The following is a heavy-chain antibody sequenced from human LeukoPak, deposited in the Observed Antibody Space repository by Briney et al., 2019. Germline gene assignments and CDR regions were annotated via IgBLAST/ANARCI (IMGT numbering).Heavy chain of an antibody. Sequence: SETLSLTCTVSGGSIISYNWNWIRQPAGKGLEWIGRIYYSGSTNYNPSLKSRVTISVDTSKNQFSLKLSSVTAADTAVYYCARAGELLDFDYWGQGTLVTVSS. CDR3: ARAGELLDFDY. J-gene: IGHJ4*02. CDR2: IYYSGST. V-gene: IGHV4-4*07. CDR1: GGSIISYN. D-gene: IGHD1-26*01.